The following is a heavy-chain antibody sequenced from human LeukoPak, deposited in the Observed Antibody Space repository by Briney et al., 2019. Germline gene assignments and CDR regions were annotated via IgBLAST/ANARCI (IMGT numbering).Heavy chain of an antibody. CDR1: GFSFSDYW. CDR3: ARSQNDY. V-gene: IGHV3-7*01. CDR2: IKQDGSEK. Sequence: GGSLRLSCAASGFSFSDYWMSWVRQAPGKGLEWVANIKQDGSEKNYVDSVKGRFTISRDNAKNSLYLQMNGLRAEDTAVNYCARSQNDYWGQGTLVTVSS. J-gene: IGHJ4*02.